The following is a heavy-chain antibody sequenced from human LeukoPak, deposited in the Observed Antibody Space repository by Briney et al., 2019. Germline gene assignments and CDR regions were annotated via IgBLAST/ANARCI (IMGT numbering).Heavy chain of an antibody. D-gene: IGHD3-22*01. J-gene: IGHJ4*02. CDR2: IKPDGSER. CDR1: GFSMSVYW. V-gene: IGHV3-7*01. CDR3: ARDWGAYYHFFDS. Sequence: HTGGSLRLSCEASGFSMSVYWMSWVRQPPGKGLEWVGNIKPDGSERNYMDYVKGRFTISRDNAKKSLYLQMNSLRAEDTAVYYCARDWGAYYHFFDSWGQGALVTVSS.